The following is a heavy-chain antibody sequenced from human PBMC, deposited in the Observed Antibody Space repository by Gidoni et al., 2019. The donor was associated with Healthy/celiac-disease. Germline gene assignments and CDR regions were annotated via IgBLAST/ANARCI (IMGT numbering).Heavy chain of an antibody. CDR2: ILYDGSNK. Sequence: QVQLVDSGGGVVQPGRSLRHSCAASGFTFSIYAMHWVRQAPGKWLEWVAVILYDGSNKYYADAVKGRFTISRDNAKNTLYLQMNSLRAEDTVVYYCARDYGDDVNGMDVWGQGTTVTVSS. J-gene: IGHJ6*02. CDR1: GFTFSIYA. V-gene: IGHV3-30-3*01. D-gene: IGHD4-17*01. CDR3: ARDYGDDVNGMDV.